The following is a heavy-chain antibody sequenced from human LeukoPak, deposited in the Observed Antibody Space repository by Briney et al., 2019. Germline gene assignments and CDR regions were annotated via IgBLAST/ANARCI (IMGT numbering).Heavy chain of an antibody. CDR1: AYTFTSYG. CDR3: ASGTTTMIRGVYYYYYGMDV. Sequence: ASVKVSCKDSAYTFTSYGISWVRQAPGQGLEWMGWISGYNGNTNYAQKLQDRDTMTTEPSTSTAYMELRSLRSDDTAVYYCASGTTTMIRGVYYYYYGMDVWGQGTTVTVSS. D-gene: IGHD3-10*01. CDR2: ISGYNGNT. J-gene: IGHJ6*02. V-gene: IGHV1-18*01.